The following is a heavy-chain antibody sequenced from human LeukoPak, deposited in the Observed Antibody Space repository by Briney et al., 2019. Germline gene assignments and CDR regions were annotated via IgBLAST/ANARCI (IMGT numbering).Heavy chain of an antibody. Sequence: SETLSLTCTVSGVSISGYYWSWIRQPPGKGLEWIGYIYSSGSTNYNPSLKSRVTISVDTSKNQFSLKLSSVTAADTAVYYCAREGTTVTHFDYWGQGTLVTVSS. J-gene: IGHJ4*02. CDR2: IYSSGST. CDR1: GVSISGYY. V-gene: IGHV4-59*01. CDR3: AREGTTVTHFDY. D-gene: IGHD4-11*01.